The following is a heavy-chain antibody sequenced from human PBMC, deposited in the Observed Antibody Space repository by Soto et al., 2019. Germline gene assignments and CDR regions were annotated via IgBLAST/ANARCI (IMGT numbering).Heavy chain of an antibody. J-gene: IGHJ4*02. V-gene: IGHV3-23*01. CDR3: AKDLTYFDY. CDR2: ISGTGGST. Sequence: EVQLLESGGGLVQPGGSLRLSCAASGLTFNRYAMSWVRQAPGKGLEWVSGISGTGGSTFYADSVKGRFTISRDNSKNTLYLQMNSLRAEDTAVYYCAKDLTYFDYWGQGTLVTVSS. CDR1: GLTFNRYA. D-gene: IGHD2-21*02.